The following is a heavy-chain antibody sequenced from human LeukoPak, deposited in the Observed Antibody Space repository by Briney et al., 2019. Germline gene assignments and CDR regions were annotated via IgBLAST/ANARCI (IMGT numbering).Heavy chain of an antibody. D-gene: IGHD1-1*01. CDR2: IYYSGST. Sequence: PSETLSLTCTVSGGSISSYYWSWIRQPPGKGLEWIGYIYYSGSTNYNPSLKSRVTISVDTSKNHFSLKLSSVTAADTAVYYCARGGRRDNVFDYWGQGTLVTVSS. CDR3: ARGGRRDNVFDY. CDR1: GGSISSYY. J-gene: IGHJ4*02. V-gene: IGHV4-59*01.